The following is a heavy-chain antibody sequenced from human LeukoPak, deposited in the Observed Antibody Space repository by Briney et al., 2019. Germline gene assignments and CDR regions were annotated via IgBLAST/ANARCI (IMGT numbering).Heavy chain of an antibody. CDR3: ARVPTVVTPGDY. Sequence: ASVKVSCKASGYIFTSYYMYWVRQAPGQGLEWMGIINPSGGSIRYAQKFQGRVTMTRDTSTSTVYMELSSLRSEDTAVYYCARVPTVVTPGDYWGQGTLVTVSS. D-gene: IGHD4-23*01. J-gene: IGHJ4*02. CDR1: GYIFTSYY. CDR2: INPSGGSI. V-gene: IGHV1-46*01.